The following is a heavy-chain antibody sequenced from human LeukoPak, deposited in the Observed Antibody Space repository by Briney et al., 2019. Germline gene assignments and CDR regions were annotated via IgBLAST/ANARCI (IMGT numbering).Heavy chain of an antibody. Sequence: GGSLGLSCAASGFIFSNYWMQWVRQAPGKGLEWVANIRQDGSETYYVDSVKGRFTISRDNAKNSLYLQMNSLRAEDTAVYYCAKGRGWEASYYYYYMDVWGKGTTVTISS. J-gene: IGHJ6*03. CDR2: IRQDGSET. V-gene: IGHV3-7*01. D-gene: IGHD1-26*01. CDR1: GFIFSNYW. CDR3: AKGRGWEASYYYYYMDV.